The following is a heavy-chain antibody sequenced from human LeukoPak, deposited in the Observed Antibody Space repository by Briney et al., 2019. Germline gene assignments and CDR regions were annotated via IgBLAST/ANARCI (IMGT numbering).Heavy chain of an antibody. D-gene: IGHD3-10*01. CDR1: GYTFTGYY. J-gene: IGHJ4*02. V-gene: IGHV1-2*02. Sequence: ASVKVSCKASGYTFTGYYMHWVRQAPGQGLEWMGWINPNSGGTNYAQKFQGRVTMTRDTSISTAYMELSRLRSDDTAVYYCARDRDDLGYYCGSGSPDYWGQGTLVTVSS. CDR3: ARDRDDLGYYCGSGSPDY. CDR2: INPNSGGT.